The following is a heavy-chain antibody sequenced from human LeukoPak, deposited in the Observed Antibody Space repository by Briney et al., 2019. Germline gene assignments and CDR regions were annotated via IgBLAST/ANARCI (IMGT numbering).Heavy chain of an antibody. Sequence: PGGSLRLSCEASGFTFTNYAMTWVRQTPGKGMEWLSYISNSGNTAIYADSVKGRFSVSRDNSNNVVFLQMSNLRADDSAVYCCAKRLTLGVFDVWGQGTVVTVSS. CDR3: AKRLTLGVFDV. D-gene: IGHD3-16*01. CDR2: ISNSGNTA. CDR1: GFTFTNYA. J-gene: IGHJ3*01. V-gene: IGHV3-23*01.